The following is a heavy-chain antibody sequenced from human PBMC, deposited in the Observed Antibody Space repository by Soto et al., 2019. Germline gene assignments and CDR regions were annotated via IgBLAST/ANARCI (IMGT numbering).Heavy chain of an antibody. Sequence: GGSLRLSCAASGFTFDDYAMHWVRQAPGKGLEWVSGISLNSGSIGYADSVKGRFTISRDNAKNSLYLQMNSLRAEDTALYYCAKDRGITMVRGVNDYWGQGTLVTVSS. CDR1: GFTFDDYA. V-gene: IGHV3-9*01. J-gene: IGHJ4*02. D-gene: IGHD3-10*01. CDR2: ISLNSGSI. CDR3: AKDRGITMVRGVNDY.